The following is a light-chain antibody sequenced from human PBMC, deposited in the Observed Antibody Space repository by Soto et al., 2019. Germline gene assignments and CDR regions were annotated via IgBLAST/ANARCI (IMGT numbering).Light chain of an antibody. J-gene: IGLJ1*01. CDR1: SSDVGLYDY. CDR2: EGS. V-gene: IGLV2-23*01. CDR3: CSYAGSSTYV. Sequence: QSVLTQPASVSGSPGQSITISCTGTSSDVGLYDYVSWYQQHPGKAPQLMIYEGSKRPSGVSNRFSGSKSGNTASLTISGLQAEDEADCYCCSYAGSSTYVFGNGTKVTVL.